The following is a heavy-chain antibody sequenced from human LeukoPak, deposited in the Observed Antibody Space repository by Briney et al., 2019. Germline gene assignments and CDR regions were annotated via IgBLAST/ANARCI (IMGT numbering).Heavy chain of an antibody. CDR1: GGSVSSGSYY. J-gene: IGHJ6*04. D-gene: IGHD1-14*01. CDR2: IYYSGST. Sequence: SETLSLTCTVSGGSVSSGSYYWSWIRQPPGKGLEWIGYIYYSGSTNYNSSLKSRVTISVDTSKNQFSLKLSSVTAADTAVYYCARDRNRLYGMDVWGKGTTVTVSS. CDR3: ARDRNRLYGMDV. V-gene: IGHV4-61*01.